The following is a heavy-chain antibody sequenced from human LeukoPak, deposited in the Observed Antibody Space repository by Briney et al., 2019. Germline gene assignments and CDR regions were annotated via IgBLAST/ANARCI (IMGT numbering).Heavy chain of an antibody. V-gene: IGHV4-34*01. J-gene: IGHJ4*02. D-gene: IGHD3-10*01. CDR3: ARESDGDDY. CDR2: INHSGST. CDR1: GGSFSGYY. Sequence: SETLSLTCAVYGGSFSGYYWSWIRQPPGKGLEWIGEINHSGSTNYNPSLKSRVTISVDTSKNQFSLELSSVTAADTAVYYCARESDGDDYWGQGTLVIVSS.